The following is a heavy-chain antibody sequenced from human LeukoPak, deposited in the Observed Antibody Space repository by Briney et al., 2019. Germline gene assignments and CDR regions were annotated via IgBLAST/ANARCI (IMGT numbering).Heavy chain of an antibody. J-gene: IGHJ4*02. CDR2: ISSSGSTI. CDR3: ARDGYYYDSSGYSPFDY. Sequence: PGGPLRLSCAASGFTFSSYEMNWVRQAPGKGLEWVSYISSSGSTIYYADSVKGRFTISRDNAKNSLYLQMNSLRAEDTAVYYCARDGYYYDSSGYSPFDYWGQGTLVTVSS. V-gene: IGHV3-48*03. D-gene: IGHD3-22*01. CDR1: GFTFSSYE.